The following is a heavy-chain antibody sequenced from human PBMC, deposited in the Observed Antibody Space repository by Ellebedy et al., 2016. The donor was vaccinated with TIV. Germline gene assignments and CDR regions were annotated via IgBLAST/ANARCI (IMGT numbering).Heavy chain of an antibody. V-gene: IGHV3-21*01. J-gene: IGHJ4*02. CDR1: GFTFSSYS. Sequence: GESLKISCAASGFTFSSYSMNWVRQAPGKGLEWVSSISSSSSYIYYADSVKGRFTISRDNAKNSLYLQMNSLRAEDTAVYYCARGLAEITMVRGVHDYWGQGTLVTVSS. CDR2: ISSSSSYI. CDR3: ARGLAEITMVRGVHDY. D-gene: IGHD3-10*01.